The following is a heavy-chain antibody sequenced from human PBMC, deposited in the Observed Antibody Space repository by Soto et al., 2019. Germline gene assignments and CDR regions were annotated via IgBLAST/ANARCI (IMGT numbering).Heavy chain of an antibody. CDR3: ANVIVSSSWYSLDFDY. J-gene: IGHJ4*02. D-gene: IGHD6-13*01. V-gene: IGHV3-30*18. CDR2: ISYDGSNK. CDR1: GFTFSSYG. Sequence: GGSLRLSCAASGFTFSSYGMHWVRQAPGKGLEWVAVISYDGSNKYYADSVKGRFTISRDNSKNTLYLQMNSLRAEDTAVYYCANVIVSSSWYSLDFDYWGQGTLVTVSS.